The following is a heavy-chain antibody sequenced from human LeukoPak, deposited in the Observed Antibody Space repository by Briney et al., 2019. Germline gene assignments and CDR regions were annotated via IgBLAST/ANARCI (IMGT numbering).Heavy chain of an antibody. V-gene: IGHV3-33*01. CDR3: ARASGSFDY. J-gene: IGHJ4*02. CDR2: IWPDGSNK. Sequence: GGSLRLSCAASGFTFSNYGLHWVRQAPGKGLEWVVVIWPDGSNKYYAGSVKGRFTISRDDSKNTLYLQMNSLRAEDSAVYYCARASGSFDYWGQGTLVTVSS. CDR1: GFTFSNYG. D-gene: IGHD1-26*01.